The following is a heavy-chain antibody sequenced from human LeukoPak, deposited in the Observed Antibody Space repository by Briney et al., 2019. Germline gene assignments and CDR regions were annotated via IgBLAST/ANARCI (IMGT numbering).Heavy chain of an antibody. Sequence: PGESLKISCKGSGYSFTSYWIGWVRQMPGKGLEWMGIIYPGDSDTRYSPSFQGQVTISADKSISTAYLQWSSLKASDTAMYYCARHSNYYYDSSGYPDYWGQGTLVTVSS. J-gene: IGHJ4*02. CDR1: GYSFTSYW. CDR2: IYPGDSDT. D-gene: IGHD3-22*01. V-gene: IGHV5-51*01. CDR3: ARHSNYYYDSSGYPDY.